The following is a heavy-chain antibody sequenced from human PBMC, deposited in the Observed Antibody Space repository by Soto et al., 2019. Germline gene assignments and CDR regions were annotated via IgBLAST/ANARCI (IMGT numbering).Heavy chain of an antibody. CDR2: INPNSGGT. J-gene: IGHJ5*02. V-gene: IGHV1-2*04. CDR3: ARDMGGGAADGTDNWFDP. CDR1: GYTFTGYY. D-gene: IGHD6-13*01. Sequence: ASVKVSCKASGYTFTGYYMHWVRQAPGQGLEWMGWINPNSGGTNYAQKFQGWVTMTRDTSISTAYMELSRLRSDDTAVYYCARDMGGGAADGTDNWFDPWGQGTLVTVSS.